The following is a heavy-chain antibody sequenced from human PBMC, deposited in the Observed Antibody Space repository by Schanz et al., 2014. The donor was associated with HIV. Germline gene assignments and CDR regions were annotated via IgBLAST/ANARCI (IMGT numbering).Heavy chain of an antibody. Sequence: QVPVVQSGAEVKKPGSSVKVSCKASGGTFSSYAISWVRQAPGQGLEWMGGFIPIFGTTNYAQKFQGRVTITADESTSTTCLELSSLRSEDPAVYFCARVPTHYYGSGSYYPFDYWGQGTLVAVSS. V-gene: IGHV1-69*01. CDR2: FIPIFGTT. D-gene: IGHD3-10*01. CDR1: GGTFSSYA. J-gene: IGHJ4*02. CDR3: ARVPTHYYGSGSYYPFDY.